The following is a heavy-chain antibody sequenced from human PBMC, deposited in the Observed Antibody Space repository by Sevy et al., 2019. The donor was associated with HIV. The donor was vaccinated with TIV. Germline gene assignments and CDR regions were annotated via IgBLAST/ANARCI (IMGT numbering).Heavy chain of an antibody. Sequence: GGSLRLSCAASGFTFSRFGIHWVRQAPGKGLEWVAIISYDGSNKYYADSVKGRFTISRDNSKNTLYLQMNSLRAEDTAVYYCAKDQVGGMDVWGQGTTVTVSS. CDR3: AKDQVGGMDV. CDR1: GFTFSRFG. J-gene: IGHJ6*02. V-gene: IGHV3-30*18. CDR2: ISYDGSNK.